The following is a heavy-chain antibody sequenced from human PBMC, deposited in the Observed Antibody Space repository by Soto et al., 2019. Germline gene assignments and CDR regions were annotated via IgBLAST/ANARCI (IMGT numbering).Heavy chain of an antibody. J-gene: IGHJ4*02. D-gene: IGHD6-13*01. Sequence: QVQLVESGGGVVQPGRSLRLSCVVSGFTFSNFGMQWGRQAPGKGLGWVASISYDGNLKYSADAVKGRFTISRDNSKNTLYLQMNSLRGEDTAVYYCARFWGPITAAVDDFWGQGTLVTVSS. CDR2: ISYDGNLK. V-gene: IGHV3-30*03. CDR1: GFTFSNFG. CDR3: ARFWGPITAAVDDF.